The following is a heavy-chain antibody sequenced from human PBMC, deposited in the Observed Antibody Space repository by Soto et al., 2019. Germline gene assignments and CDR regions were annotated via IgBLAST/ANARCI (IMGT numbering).Heavy chain of an antibody. CDR3: ARDPVLAFVAAYYFDY. Sequence: QVQLVESGGGVVQPGRSLRLSCAASGFTFSSYALHWVRQAPGKGLEWVAVISYDGSNKYYADSVKGRFTISRVNSKNTLYLQMHSLRADDTSVYYCARDPVLAFVAAYYFDYWGQGTLVTVSS. V-gene: IGHV3-30-3*01. CDR2: ISYDGSNK. D-gene: IGHD6-19*01. CDR1: GFTFSSYA. J-gene: IGHJ4*02.